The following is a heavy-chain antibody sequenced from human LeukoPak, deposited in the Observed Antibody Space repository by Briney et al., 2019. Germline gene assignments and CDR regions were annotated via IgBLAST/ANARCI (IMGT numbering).Heavy chain of an antibody. D-gene: IGHD3-9*01. V-gene: IGHV1-18*01. Sequence: GASVKVSCKASGYTFTSYGISWVRQAPGQGLEWMGWISAYNGNTNYAQKLQGRVTMTTDTSTSTAYMELRSLRSDDTAVYYCARAHYDILTGYHPGAFDIWGQGTMVTVSS. CDR3: ARAHYDILTGYHPGAFDI. CDR2: ISAYNGNT. CDR1: GYTFTSYG. J-gene: IGHJ3*02.